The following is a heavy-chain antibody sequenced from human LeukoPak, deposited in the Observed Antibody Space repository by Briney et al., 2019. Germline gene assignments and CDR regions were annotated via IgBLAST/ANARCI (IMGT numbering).Heavy chain of an antibody. CDR1: GFTFSSYS. CDR2: ISSSSSYI. D-gene: IGHD6-13*01. J-gene: IGHJ4*02. CDR3: ARAGVYSSSWPLDY. Sequence: SGGSLRLSCAASGFTFSSYSMNWVRQAPGKGLEWVSSISSSSSYIYYADSVKGRFTISRDNAKNSLYLQMNSLRAEDTAVYYCARAGVYSSSWPLDYWGQGTLVTVSS. V-gene: IGHV3-21*01.